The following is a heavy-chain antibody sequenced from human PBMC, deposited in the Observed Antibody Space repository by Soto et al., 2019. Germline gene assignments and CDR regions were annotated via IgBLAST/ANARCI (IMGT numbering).Heavy chain of an antibody. V-gene: IGHV4-59*08. CDR1: GASISSYY. CDR3: ARHTASPWLLPNYYYGMDV. J-gene: IGHJ6*02. Sequence: QVQLQESGPGLVKPSETLSLTCTVSGASISSYYWSWIRQPPGKGLEWIGYIYYSGSTNYNPSLKSRVTISVDTSKNQFSLKLSSVTAADTAVYYCARHTASPWLLPNYYYGMDVWGQGTTVTVSS. D-gene: IGHD6-19*01. CDR2: IYYSGST.